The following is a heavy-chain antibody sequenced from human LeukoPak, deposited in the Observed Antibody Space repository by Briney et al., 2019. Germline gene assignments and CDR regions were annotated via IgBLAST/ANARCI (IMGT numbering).Heavy chain of an antibody. CDR1: GGSISSYY. J-gene: IGHJ5*02. CDR2: IYYSGSA. CDR3: ARSPGIAVAGQFDP. D-gene: IGHD6-19*01. Sequence: SETLSLTCTVSGGSISSYYWSWIRQPPGKGLEWIGYIYYSGSANYNPSLKSRVTISVDTSKNQFSLKLSSVTAADTAVYYYARSPGIAVAGQFDPWGQGTLVTVSS. V-gene: IGHV4-59*08.